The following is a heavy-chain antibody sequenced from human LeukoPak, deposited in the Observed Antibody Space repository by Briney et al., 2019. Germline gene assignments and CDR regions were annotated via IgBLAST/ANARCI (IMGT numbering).Heavy chain of an antibody. Sequence: SETLSLTCIVSGGSISSYYWSWIRQPPGKGLEWIGYIYYSGSTNYNPSLKSRVTISVDTSKNQFSLKLSSVTAADTAVYHCARQRISSAVFDHWGQGTLVTVSS. CDR1: GGSISSYY. V-gene: IGHV4-59*08. CDR2: IYYSGST. D-gene: IGHD6-19*01. CDR3: ARQRISSAVFDH. J-gene: IGHJ4*02.